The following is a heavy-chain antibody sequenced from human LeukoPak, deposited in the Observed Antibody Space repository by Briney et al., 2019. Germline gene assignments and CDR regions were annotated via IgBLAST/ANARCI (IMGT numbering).Heavy chain of an antibody. Sequence: SETLSLTCAVSGYSISSGYYWGWIRQPPGKALQWIGSFYHSGSTNYNPSLRSRVTISVDTSQNQYSLELSSVTAADTAVYYCARQHYYDSSGFYPPATRVYYYYYYMDVCGKGTTVTVSS. V-gene: IGHV4-38-2*01. CDR1: GYSISSGYY. D-gene: IGHD3-22*01. J-gene: IGHJ6*03. CDR2: FYHSGST. CDR3: ARQHYYDSSGFYPPATRVYYYYYYMDV.